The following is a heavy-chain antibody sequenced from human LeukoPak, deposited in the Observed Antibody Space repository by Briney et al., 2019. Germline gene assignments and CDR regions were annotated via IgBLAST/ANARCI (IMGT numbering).Heavy chain of an antibody. V-gene: IGHV3-23*01. J-gene: IGHJ4*02. D-gene: IGHD1-26*01. CDR3: AKVLGGSYSYFDS. CDR2: ISGSGDST. Sequence: GGSLRLSCAASGFTFSSYAMSWVRQAPGKGLEWVSTISGSGDSTYYADSVKGRFTISRDNSKNTLYLQMDSLRAEDTAVYYCAKVLGGSYSYFDSWGQGTLVTVSS. CDR1: GFTFSSYA.